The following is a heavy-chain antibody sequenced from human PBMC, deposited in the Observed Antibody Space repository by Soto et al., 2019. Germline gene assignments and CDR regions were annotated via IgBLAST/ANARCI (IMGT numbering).Heavy chain of an antibody. CDR2: INAGNGNT. J-gene: IGHJ6*03. CDR1: GYTFTSYA. V-gene: IGHV1-3*01. D-gene: IGHD3-9*01. CDR3: ARETIRYFDWSRYYYYYMDV. Sequence: QVQLVQSGAEVKKPGASVKVSCKASGYTFTSYAMHWVRQAPGQRLEWMGWINAGNGNTKYSQKFQGRVTITRDTSARGAYMELSSLRSEDTAVYYCARETIRYFDWSRYYYYYMDVWGKGTTVTVSS.